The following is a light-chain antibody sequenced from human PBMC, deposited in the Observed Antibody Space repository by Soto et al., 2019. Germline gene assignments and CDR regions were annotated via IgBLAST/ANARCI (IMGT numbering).Light chain of an antibody. CDR2: AAS. CDR3: QQSYSTPPEMYT. V-gene: IGKV1-39*01. J-gene: IGKJ2*01. Sequence: DIQMTQSPSSLSASVGDRVTITCRASQSISSYLNWYQQKPGKAPKLLIYAASSLQSGVPSRFSGSGSGTDFTLPISSLQPEDFATYYCQQSYSTPPEMYTFGQGTKLEIK. CDR1: QSISSY.